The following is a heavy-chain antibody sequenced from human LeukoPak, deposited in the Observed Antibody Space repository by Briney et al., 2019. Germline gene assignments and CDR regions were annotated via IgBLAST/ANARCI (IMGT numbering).Heavy chain of an antibody. V-gene: IGHV1-18*01. D-gene: IGHD3-3*01. Sequence: ASVKVSCKASGYTFTSYGISWVRQAPGQGLEWMGWISAHNGNTNYAQKLQGRVTMTTDTSTSTAYMELRSLRSDDTAVYYCAVMAYYDFWSGYYTLDYWGQGTLVTVSS. CDR3: AVMAYYDFWSGYYTLDY. CDR1: GYTFTSYG. J-gene: IGHJ4*02. CDR2: ISAHNGNT.